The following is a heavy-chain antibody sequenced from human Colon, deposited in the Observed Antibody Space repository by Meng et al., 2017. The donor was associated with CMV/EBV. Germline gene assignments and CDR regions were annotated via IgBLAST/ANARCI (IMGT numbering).Heavy chain of an antibody. CDR2: MYYSGST. V-gene: IGHV4-39*07. CDR3: ARDRVFDY. CDR1: GGSISSSDYY. Sequence: SETLSLTCTVSGGSISSSDYYWGWIRQPPGQGLEWIGTMYYSGSTYYNPSLQSRVNMSVDTSKDQFSLKLSSVTAADTAVYYCARDRVFDYWGQGALVTVSS. J-gene: IGHJ4*02.